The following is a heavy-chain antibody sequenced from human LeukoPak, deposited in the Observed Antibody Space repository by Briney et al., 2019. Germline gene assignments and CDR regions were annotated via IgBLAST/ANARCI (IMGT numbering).Heavy chain of an antibody. D-gene: IGHD3-22*01. Sequence: GESLKISCKGSGYSFTSYWIGWVRQMPGKGLEWMGIIYPGGSDTRYSPSFQGQATISADKSISTAYLQWSSLKASDTAMYYCARHEYYYDSSGYPPTWGYFDYWGQGTLVTVSS. V-gene: IGHV5-51*01. CDR3: ARHEYYYDSSGYPPTWGYFDY. CDR2: IYPGGSDT. J-gene: IGHJ4*02. CDR1: GYSFTSYW.